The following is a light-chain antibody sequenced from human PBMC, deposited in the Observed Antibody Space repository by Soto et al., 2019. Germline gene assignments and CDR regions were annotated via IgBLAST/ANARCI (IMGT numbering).Light chain of an antibody. Sequence: SVLTQPPSVSGAPGQRVTISCTGSSSNIGAGYDVHWYQQLPGTAPKLLIYGNSNRPSGVPDRFSGSKSGTSASLAITGLQAEDEADYSCQSYDSSLSVWVFGGGTKVTVL. CDR1: SSNIGAGYD. CDR3: QSYDSSLSVWV. J-gene: IGLJ3*02. CDR2: GNS. V-gene: IGLV1-40*01.